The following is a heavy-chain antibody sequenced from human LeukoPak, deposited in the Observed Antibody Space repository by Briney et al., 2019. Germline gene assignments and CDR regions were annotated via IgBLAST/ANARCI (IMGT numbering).Heavy chain of an antibody. J-gene: IGHJ4*02. CDR3: VGTADYYDSSGYHPF. CDR2: FDPEDGET. V-gene: IGHV1-24*01. Sequence: GASVKVSCKVSGYTLTELSMHWVRQAPGKGLEWMGGFDPEDGETIYAQKFQGRVTMTEDTSTDTAYMELSSLRSEDTAVYYCVGTADYYDSSGYHPFWGQGTLVTVSS. D-gene: IGHD3-22*01. CDR1: GYTLTELS.